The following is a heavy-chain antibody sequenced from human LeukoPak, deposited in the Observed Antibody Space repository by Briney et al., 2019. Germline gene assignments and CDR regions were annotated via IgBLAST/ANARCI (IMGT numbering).Heavy chain of an antibody. D-gene: IGHD5-18*01. V-gene: IGHV1-24*01. Sequence: ASVKVSCKVSGYTLTELSMHWVRQAPGKGLEWMGGFDPEDGETIYAQKFQGRVTMTEDTSTDTAYMELSSLRSEDTAVYCCATGRERGYSPYYFDYWGQGTLVTVSS. CDR1: GYTLTELS. CDR3: ATGRERGYSPYYFDY. CDR2: FDPEDGET. J-gene: IGHJ4*02.